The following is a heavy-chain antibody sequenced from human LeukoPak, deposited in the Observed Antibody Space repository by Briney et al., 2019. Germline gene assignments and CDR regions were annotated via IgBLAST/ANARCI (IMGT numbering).Heavy chain of an antibody. CDR3: AKAWGYDILTGVDY. J-gene: IGHJ4*02. CDR2: ISGSGGST. V-gene: IGHV3-23*01. Sequence: GGSLRLSCAASGFTFSSYAMSWVRQAPGKGLEWVSVISGSGGSTYYADSVKGRFTISRDNSKSSLYPQMNSLKTEDTALYYCAKAWGYDILTGVDYWGQGTLVTVSS. CDR1: GFTFSSYA. D-gene: IGHD3-9*01.